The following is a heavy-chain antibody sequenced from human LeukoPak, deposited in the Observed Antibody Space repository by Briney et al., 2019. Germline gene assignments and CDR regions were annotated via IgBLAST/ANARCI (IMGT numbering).Heavy chain of an antibody. Sequence: GGSLRLSCTASGFTFGDYTVTWFRQAPGKGLEWVGFIRSKAYGGTTEDAASVKGRFAISRDDSKSIAYLQMNSLKTEDTAVYYCIRGGANSPFDYWGQGTLVTVSS. CDR2: IRSKAYGGTT. CDR3: IRGGANSPFDY. CDR1: GFTFGDYT. V-gene: IGHV3-49*03. J-gene: IGHJ4*02. D-gene: IGHD1-1*01.